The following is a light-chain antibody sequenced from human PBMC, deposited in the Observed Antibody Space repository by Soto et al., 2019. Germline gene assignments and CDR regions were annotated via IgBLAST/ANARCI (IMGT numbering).Light chain of an antibody. CDR1: QSVSSN. CDR3: QQRNNWPPVT. J-gene: IGKJ4*01. V-gene: IGKV3-15*01. CDR2: DAS. Sequence: EIVLTQSPATLSVSPGERATVSCRSSQSVSSNLAWYQQKPGQAPRLLIYDASTRATGIPARFSGSGSGTEFTLTISSLQSEDFAVYYCQQRNNWPPVTFGGGTKVDIK.